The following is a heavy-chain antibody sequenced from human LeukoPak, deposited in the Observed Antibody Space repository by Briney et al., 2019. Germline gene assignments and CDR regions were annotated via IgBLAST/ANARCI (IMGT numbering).Heavy chain of an antibody. CDR3: TRGASGYGNFDY. Sequence: GGSLRLSCAASGFSVGGYWMHWVRQGPGMGLVWVSRINSDGSSISYADSVKGRFIISRDNAKNTLYLQMNSLRAEDTAVYYCTRGASGYGNFDYWGQGTLVTVSS. J-gene: IGHJ4*02. CDR2: INSDGSSI. D-gene: IGHD5-12*01. V-gene: IGHV3-74*01. CDR1: GFSVGGYW.